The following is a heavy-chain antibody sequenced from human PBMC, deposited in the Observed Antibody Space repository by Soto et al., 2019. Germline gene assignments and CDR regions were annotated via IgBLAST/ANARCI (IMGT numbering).Heavy chain of an antibody. CDR2: ISYDGSNK. Sequence: QVQLVESGGGVVQPGRSLRLSCAASGFTFSSYGMHWVRQAPGKGLEWVAVISYDGSNKYYADSVKARFTISRDNSKNTLYLQMNSLRAEDTAVYYCANPWLPTNRYGMDVWGQGTTVTVSS. CDR3: ANPWLPTNRYGMDV. J-gene: IGHJ6*02. D-gene: IGHD5-12*01. V-gene: IGHV3-30*18. CDR1: GFTFSSYG.